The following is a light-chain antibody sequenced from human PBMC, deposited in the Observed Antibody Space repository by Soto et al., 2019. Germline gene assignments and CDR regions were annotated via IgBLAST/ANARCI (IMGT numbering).Light chain of an antibody. CDR2: DAS. CDR1: QSVLDSSSNRNF. V-gene: IGKV4-1*01. CDR3: QQYNNWPRT. J-gene: IGKJ1*01. Sequence: EMVMTQSPASRAVSLNERANIYCKSTQSVLDSSSNRNFFGWYQQKPGQTPRLLIYDASTRATDIPARFSGSGSGTEFTLTISSLQSEDFAVYYCQQYNNWPRTFGQGANV.